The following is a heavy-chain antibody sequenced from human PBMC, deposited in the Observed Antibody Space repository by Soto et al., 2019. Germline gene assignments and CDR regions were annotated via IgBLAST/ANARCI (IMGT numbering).Heavy chain of an antibody. CDR1: GFSLSPYS. CDR2: ISGSSDTI. D-gene: IGHD3-10*01. Sequence: GGSLRLSCAASGFSLSPYSMNWVRQAPRKGLEWISYISGSSDTINYADSVKGRFTISRDNTKSSLYLQMNSLRDEDTAVYYCARGFDLQYGMDVWGQGTTVTVSS. CDR3: ARGFDLQYGMDV. J-gene: IGHJ6*02. V-gene: IGHV3-48*02.